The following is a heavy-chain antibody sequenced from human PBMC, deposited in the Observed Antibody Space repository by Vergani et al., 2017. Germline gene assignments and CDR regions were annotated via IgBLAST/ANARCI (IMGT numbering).Heavy chain of an antibody. Sequence: QVQLLQSGAEVKKPGSSVKVSCKASGGTFSRYAISWVRQAPGQGLEWMGGIIPIFGTANYAQKFQGRVTITADESTSTAYMELSSLRSEDTAVYYCARSAAIGNYDDYWGQGTLVTVSS. V-gene: IGHV1-69*01. CDR3: ARSAAIGNYDDY. J-gene: IGHJ4*02. CDR1: GGTFSRYA. D-gene: IGHD2-21*01. CDR2: IIPIFGTA.